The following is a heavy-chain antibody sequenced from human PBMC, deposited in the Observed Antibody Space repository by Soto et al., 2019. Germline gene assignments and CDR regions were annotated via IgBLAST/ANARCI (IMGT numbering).Heavy chain of an antibody. Sequence: QVQLVQSGAEVKKPGSSVKVSCTASGGTFSNFAISWVRRAPGQGLEWMGGIIPMFGAADYAQEFQGRVTITADESTSTAYMELSSLRSEDTAMYYCARDFGLHNCFDSWGQGTQVTVSS. CDR2: IIPMFGAA. V-gene: IGHV1-69*01. J-gene: IGHJ5*01. D-gene: IGHD3-3*01. CDR3: ARDFGLHNCFDS. CDR1: GGTFSNFA.